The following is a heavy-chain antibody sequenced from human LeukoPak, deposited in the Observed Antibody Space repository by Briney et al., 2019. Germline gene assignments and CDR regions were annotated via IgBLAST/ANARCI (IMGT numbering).Heavy chain of an antibody. J-gene: IGHJ5*02. Sequence: ASVKVACKASGYTFTSYGISWVRQAPGQGLEWMGWISAYNGNTNYAQKLQGRVTMTTDTSTSTAYMELRSLRSDDTAVYYCARDRLRFLEWTYWDWFDPWGQGTLVTVSS. D-gene: IGHD3-3*01. CDR3: ARDRLRFLEWTYWDWFDP. CDR1: GYTFTSYG. CDR2: ISAYNGNT. V-gene: IGHV1-18*01.